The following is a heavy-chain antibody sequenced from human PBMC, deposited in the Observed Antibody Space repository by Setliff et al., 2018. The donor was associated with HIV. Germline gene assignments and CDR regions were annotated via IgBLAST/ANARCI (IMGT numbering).Heavy chain of an antibody. CDR1: GGSISSGNYY. CDR3: AREDYYDSSGDAFDI. V-gene: IGHV4-61*02. D-gene: IGHD3-22*01. CDR2: IYISGST. J-gene: IGHJ3*02. Sequence: PSETLSLTCTVSGGSISSGNYYWNWIRQPAGKGLEWIGRIYISGSTNYNPSLESRVTISLDTSKNQFSLKLRSVTAADTAVYYCAREDYYDSSGDAFDIWGQGTMVTVS.